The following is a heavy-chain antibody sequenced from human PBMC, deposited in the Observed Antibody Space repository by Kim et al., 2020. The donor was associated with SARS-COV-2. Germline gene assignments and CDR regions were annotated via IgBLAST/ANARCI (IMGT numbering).Heavy chain of an antibody. Sequence: SVKGRFTISSDDSKSIAYLQMNSLKTEDTAVYYCTRVWAMTTVTTDAFDIWGQGTMVTVSS. CDR3: TRVWAMTTVTTDAFDI. V-gene: IGHV3-49*02. J-gene: IGHJ3*02. D-gene: IGHD4-17*01.